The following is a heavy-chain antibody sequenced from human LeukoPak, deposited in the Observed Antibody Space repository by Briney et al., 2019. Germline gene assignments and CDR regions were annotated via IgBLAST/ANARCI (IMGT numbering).Heavy chain of an antibody. CDR1: GGSFSGYY. V-gene: IGHV4-34*01. J-gene: IGHJ6*02. CDR3: ARLPPPRRYCSSTSCRGGYGMDV. Sequence: SETLSLTCAVYGGSFSGYYWSWIRQPPRKGLEWIGEINHSGSTNYNPSLKSRVTISVDTSKNQFSLKLSSVTAADTAVYYCARLPPPRRYCSSTSCRGGYGMDVWGQGTTVTVSS. D-gene: IGHD2-2*01. CDR2: INHSGST.